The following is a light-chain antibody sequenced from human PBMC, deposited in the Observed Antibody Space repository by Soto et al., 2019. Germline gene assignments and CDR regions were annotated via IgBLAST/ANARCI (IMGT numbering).Light chain of an antibody. V-gene: IGKV3-11*01. Sequence: EIVVTQSPVTLSLSPGERATLSCRASQSVSRYLAWYQQKPGQAPRLLDYDPSNRATGIPARFSGSGSGTAFTLTISSLEPEDFAVYYCQQRYIGLTFGGGTNVEMK. CDR3: QQRYIGLT. CDR1: QSVSRY. CDR2: DPS. J-gene: IGKJ4*01.